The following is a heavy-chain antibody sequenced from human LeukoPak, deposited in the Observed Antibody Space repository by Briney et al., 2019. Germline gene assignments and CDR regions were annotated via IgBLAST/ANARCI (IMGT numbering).Heavy chain of an antibody. J-gene: IGHJ6*02. CDR3: AREDTGHGDHDYYYGMDV. Sequence: ASVKVSCKASGYTFTSYGISWVRQAPGQGLEWMGWISAYNGNTNYAQKLQGRVTMTTDTSTSTAYMELRSLRSDDTAVYYCAREDTGHGDHDYYYGMDVWGQGTTVTVSS. D-gene: IGHD4-17*01. CDR2: ISAYNGNT. CDR1: GYTFTSYG. V-gene: IGHV1-18*01.